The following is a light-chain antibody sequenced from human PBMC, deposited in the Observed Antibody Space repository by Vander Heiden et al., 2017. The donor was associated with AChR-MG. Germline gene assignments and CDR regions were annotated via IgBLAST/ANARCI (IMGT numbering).Light chain of an antibody. CDR1: QSISSY. CDR2: AAS. CDR3: QQSYTTHRVLFT. V-gene: IGKV1-39*01. Sequence: DIQMTQSPSSLSASVGDRVTITCRASQSISSYLNWYQQKPGKAPKLLIYAASSLQSGVPSRFSGSGYGKDFTLTISSLQPEEFATYYCQQSYTTHRVLFTFGHGTKVDIK. J-gene: IGKJ3*01.